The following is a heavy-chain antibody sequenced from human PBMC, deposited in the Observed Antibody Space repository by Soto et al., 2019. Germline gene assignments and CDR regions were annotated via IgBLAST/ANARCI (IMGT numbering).Heavy chain of an antibody. Sequence: SETLSLTCAVYGGSFSDYHWSWIRQPPGKGLEWIGEINHRGSTNYNPSLKSRVTTSVDTSKNQFSLKLTSVTAADTAVYYCARDKITGLLDYWGQGTLVTAPQ. J-gene: IGHJ4*02. D-gene: IGHD2-8*02. CDR1: GGSFSDYH. CDR3: ARDKITGLLDY. CDR2: INHRGST. V-gene: IGHV4-34*01.